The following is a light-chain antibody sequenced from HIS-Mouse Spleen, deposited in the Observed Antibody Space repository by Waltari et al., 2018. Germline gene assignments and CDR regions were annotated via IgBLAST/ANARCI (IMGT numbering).Light chain of an antibody. Sequence: QSALTQPASVSGSPGQSITISCTGTSSAAGRYNLVPWYQQHPGKAPKLMIYEGSKRPSGVSNRFSGSKSGNTASLTISGLQAEDEADYYCCSYAGSSTFGVFGGGTKLTVL. V-gene: IGLV2-23*03. J-gene: IGLJ3*02. CDR1: SSAAGRYNL. CDR2: EGS. CDR3: CSYAGSSTFGV.